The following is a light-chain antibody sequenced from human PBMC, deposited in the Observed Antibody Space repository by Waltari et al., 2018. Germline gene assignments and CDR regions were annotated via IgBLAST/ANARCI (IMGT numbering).Light chain of an antibody. CDR1: QSLLHRNGHNY. CDR3: MQALQTPLT. V-gene: IGKV2-28*01. Sequence: DIVMTQSPLSLPVTPGEPASISCRSSQSLLHRNGHNYLDWYLQKPGQSPQLLIYWGSNRVSGVPDRFSGSGSGTDLTLKISRVEAEDVGVYYCMQALQTPLTFGGGTKVEIK. J-gene: IGKJ4*01. CDR2: WGS.